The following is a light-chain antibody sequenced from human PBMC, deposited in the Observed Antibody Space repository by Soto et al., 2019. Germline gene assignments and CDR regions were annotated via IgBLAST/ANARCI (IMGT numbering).Light chain of an antibody. V-gene: IGKV3-20*01. J-gene: IGKJ4*01. CDR1: QTVSGSY. CDR3: QQYGDAPLP. CDR2: GAS. Sequence: NVLTQSPGTLSLSPGERATLSCRASQTVSGSYVAWYQQKPGQTPRLLIYGASSRATGIPDRFSGSGSGTDFTLTISRLEPEDFAVYHCQQYGDAPLPFGGGTNVDIK.